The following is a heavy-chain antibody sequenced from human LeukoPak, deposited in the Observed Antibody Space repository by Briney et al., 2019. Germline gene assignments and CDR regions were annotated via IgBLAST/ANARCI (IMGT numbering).Heavy chain of an antibody. CDR1: GFTFSSYS. J-gene: IGHJ4*02. Sequence: GGSLRLSCAASGFTFSSYSMHWVRQAPGKGLEWVAVISYDETTIYYADSVKGRFTISRDNSKNTLYLQMNSLRPEDTADYYCARGPQYSYGILGYWGQGTLVTVSS. V-gene: IGHV3-30*04. CDR2: ISYDETTI. CDR3: ARGPQYSYGILGY. D-gene: IGHD5-18*01.